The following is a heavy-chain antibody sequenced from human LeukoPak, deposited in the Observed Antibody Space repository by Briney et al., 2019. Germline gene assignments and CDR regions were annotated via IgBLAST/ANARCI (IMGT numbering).Heavy chain of an antibody. V-gene: IGHV4-39*07. CDR1: GGSISSSSYY. J-gene: IGHJ4*02. CDR3: AREDSSSWYVSFDY. Sequence: SETLSLTCTVSGGSISSSSYYWGWIRQPPGKGLEWIGSIYYSGSTYYNPSLKSRVTISVDTSKNQFSLKLSSVTAADTAVYYCAREDSSSWYVSFDYWGQGTLVTVSS. CDR2: IYYSGST. D-gene: IGHD6-13*01.